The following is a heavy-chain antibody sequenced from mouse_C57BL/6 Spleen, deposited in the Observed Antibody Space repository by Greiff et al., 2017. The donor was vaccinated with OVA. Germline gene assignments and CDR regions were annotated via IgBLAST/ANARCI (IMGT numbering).Heavy chain of an antibody. V-gene: IGHV5-4*01. CDR3: ARDGYYGSSQYYFDY. Sequence: EVKLVESGGGLVKPGGSLKLSCAASGFTFSSYAMSWVRQTPEKRLEWVATISDGGSYTYYTDNVKGRFPISRDNAKNNLYLQMSHLKSEDTAMYYCARDGYYGSSQYYFDYWGQGTTLTVSS. J-gene: IGHJ2*01. D-gene: IGHD1-1*01. CDR1: GFTFSSYA. CDR2: ISDGGSYT.